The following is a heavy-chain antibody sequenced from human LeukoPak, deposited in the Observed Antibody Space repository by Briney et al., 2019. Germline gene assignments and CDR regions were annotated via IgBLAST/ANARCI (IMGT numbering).Heavy chain of an antibody. V-gene: IGHV3-23*01. J-gene: IGHJ4*02. CDR1: GFTFSNYA. CDR2: ITGSGGNT. Sequence: GGSLRLSCAASGFTFSNYAMSWVRQAPGKGLEWVSAITGSGGNTYYADSVKGRFTISRDNSKNTVFLQMNSLRAEDTAVYYCATRYYFDYWGQGALVTVSS. CDR3: ATRYYFDY.